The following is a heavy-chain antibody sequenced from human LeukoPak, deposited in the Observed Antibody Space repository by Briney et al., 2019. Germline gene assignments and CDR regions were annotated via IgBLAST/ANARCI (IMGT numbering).Heavy chain of an antibody. CDR2: IYYSGST. Sequence: PSETLSLTCTVSGGSISSSSYYWGWIRQPPGKGLEWIGSIYYSGSTYHNPSLKSRVTISVDTSKNQFSLKLSSVTAADTAVYYCARGLLAVVGDFDYWGQGTLVTVSS. CDR3: ARGLLAVVGDFDY. CDR1: GGSISSSSYY. V-gene: IGHV4-39*07. D-gene: IGHD2-15*01. J-gene: IGHJ4*02.